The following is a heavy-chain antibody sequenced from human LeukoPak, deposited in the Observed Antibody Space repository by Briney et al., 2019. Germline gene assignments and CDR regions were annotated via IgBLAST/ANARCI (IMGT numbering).Heavy chain of an antibody. CDR3: ARGIAAAGTRDYFDY. V-gene: IGHV3-74*01. J-gene: IGHJ4*02. CDR1: GFTFSNYW. Sequence: GGSLRLSCAASGFTFSNYWMHWVRQAPGKGLVWVSRISLDGSGTRYADSVKGRFTISRDNAKNTLYLQMNSLRAEDTAVYYCARGIAAAGTRDYFDYWGQGTLVTVSS. CDR2: ISLDGSGT. D-gene: IGHD6-13*01.